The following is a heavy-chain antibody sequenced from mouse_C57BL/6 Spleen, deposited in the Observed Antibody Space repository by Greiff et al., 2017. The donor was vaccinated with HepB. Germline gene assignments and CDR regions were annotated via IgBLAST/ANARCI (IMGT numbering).Heavy chain of an antibody. Sequence: DVQLQESVAELVRPGASVKLSCTASGFNIKNTYMPWVKQRPEQGLEWIGRIDPANGNTKYAPKFQGKATITADTSSNTAYLQLSSLTSEDTAIYYCAREGIYYGYPWFAYWGQGTLVTVSA. CDR3: AREGIYYGYPWFAY. CDR1: GFNIKNTY. D-gene: IGHD2-2*01. V-gene: IGHV14-3*01. CDR2: IDPANGNT. J-gene: IGHJ3*01.